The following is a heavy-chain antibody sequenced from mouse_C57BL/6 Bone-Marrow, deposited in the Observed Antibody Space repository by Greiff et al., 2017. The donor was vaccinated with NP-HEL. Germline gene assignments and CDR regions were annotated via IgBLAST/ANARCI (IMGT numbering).Heavy chain of an antibody. CDR1: GYAFSSYW. V-gene: IGHV1-80*01. Sequence: QVQLKESGAELVKPGASVKISCKASGYAFSSYWMNWVKQRPGKGLEWIGQIYPGDGDTNYNGKFKGKATLTADKSSSTAYMQLSSLTSEDSAVYFCAKNWDGAWFAYWGQGTLVTVSA. CDR2: IYPGDGDT. D-gene: IGHD4-1*01. J-gene: IGHJ3*01. CDR3: AKNWDGAWFAY.